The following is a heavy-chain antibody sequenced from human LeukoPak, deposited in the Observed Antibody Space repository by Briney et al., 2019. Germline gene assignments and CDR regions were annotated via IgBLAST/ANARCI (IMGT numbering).Heavy chain of an antibody. J-gene: IGHJ4*02. CDR2: MSYDGSNK. CDR1: GFTFTYAW. V-gene: IGHV3-30-3*01. D-gene: IGHD4-17*01. Sequence: GGSLRLSCAASGFTFTYAWMSWVRQAPGKGLEWVALMSYDGSNKFYADSVKGRFTISRDNSKSTLYLQMNSLKAEDTAVYYCARGGVTTMTLRDLWLDYWGQGTQVTVPS. CDR3: ARGGVTTMTLRDLWLDY.